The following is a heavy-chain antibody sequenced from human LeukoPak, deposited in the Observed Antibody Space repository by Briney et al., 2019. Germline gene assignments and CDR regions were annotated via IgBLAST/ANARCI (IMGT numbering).Heavy chain of an antibody. CDR1: GYSFTSYW. V-gene: IGHV5-51*01. CDR2: IYPGDSDT. J-gene: IGHJ3*02. Sequence: LGESLKISCKGSGYSFTSYWIGWVRQMPGKGLEWMGIIYPGDSDTRYSPSFQGQVTISADKSISTAYLKWSSLKASDTAMYYCARQVPAVNLGAFDIWGQGTMVTVSS. CDR3: ARQVPAVNLGAFDI. D-gene: IGHD2-2*01.